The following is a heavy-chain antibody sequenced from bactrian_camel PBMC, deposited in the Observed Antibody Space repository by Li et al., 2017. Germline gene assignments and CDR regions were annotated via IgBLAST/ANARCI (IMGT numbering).Heavy chain of an antibody. CDR2: ITSLLSLFRAA. J-gene: IGHJ4*01. Sequence: HVQLVESGGGSVQPGESLRLSCVASGITFSRHDMSWVRQAPGEEVEWVAGITSLLSLFRAASYADSVKGRFTISRDNAVNTLYLQIDSLKPEDTAMYYCAANFGSYCSGSYLARRANFEGQGTQVTVS. CDR1: GITFSRHD. V-gene: IGHV3S6*01. D-gene: IGHD2*01.